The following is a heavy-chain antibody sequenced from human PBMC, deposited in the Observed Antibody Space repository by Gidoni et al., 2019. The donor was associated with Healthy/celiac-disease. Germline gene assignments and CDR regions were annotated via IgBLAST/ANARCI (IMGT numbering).Heavy chain of an antibody. D-gene: IGHD2-2*01. V-gene: IGHV3-23*01. J-gene: IGHJ4*02. Sequence: EVQLLESGGGLVQPGGSLRLSCAASGFTFSSYAMSWVRQAPGKGLEWGSAISGSGGSTYYADSVKGRFTISRDNSKNTLYLQMNSLRAEDTAVYDCAKDRAIVVVPAAAFDYWGQGTLVTVSS. CDR1: GFTFSSYA. CDR3: AKDRAIVVVPAAAFDY. CDR2: ISGSGGST.